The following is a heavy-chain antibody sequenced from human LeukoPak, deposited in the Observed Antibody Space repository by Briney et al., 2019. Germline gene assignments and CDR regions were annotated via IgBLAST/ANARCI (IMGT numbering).Heavy chain of an antibody. V-gene: IGHV3-21*01. CDR1: GFTFSSYS. CDR2: ISSSSSYI. CDR3: AREGEDIVVVVAPNWFDP. D-gene: IGHD2-15*01. J-gene: IGHJ5*02. Sequence: GGSLRLSCAASGFTFSSYSMNWVRQAPGKGLEWVSSISSSSSYIYYADSVKGRFTISRDNAKNSLYLQMNSLRAEDTAVYYCAREGEDIVVVVAPNWFDPWGQGTLVTVSS.